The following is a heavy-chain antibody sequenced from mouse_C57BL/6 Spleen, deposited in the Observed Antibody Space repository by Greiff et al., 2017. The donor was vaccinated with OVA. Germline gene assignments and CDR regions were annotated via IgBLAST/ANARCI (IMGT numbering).Heavy chain of an antibody. Sequence: VQLQQSGPELVKPGASVKMSCKASGYTFTDYNMHWVKQSHGKSLEWIGYINPNNGGTSYNQKFKGKATLTVNKSSSTAYMELRSLTSEESAVYYCARGGGTTPGFAYWGQGTLVTVSA. CDR1: GYTFTDYN. CDR3: ARGGGTTPGFAY. V-gene: IGHV1-22*01. D-gene: IGHD1-1*01. J-gene: IGHJ3*01. CDR2: INPNNGGT.